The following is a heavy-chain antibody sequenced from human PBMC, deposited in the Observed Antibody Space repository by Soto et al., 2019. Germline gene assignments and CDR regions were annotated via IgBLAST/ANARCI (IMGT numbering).Heavy chain of an antibody. V-gene: IGHV1-69*13. CDR1: VATFSSYA. D-gene: IGHD3-22*01. CDR3: ARSGYDSSGYYLYYYYYGMDV. Sequence: TVKVSCKASVATFSSYAISGVRQAPGQGLEWMGGIIPIFGTANYAQKFQGRVTITADESTSTAYMELSSLRSEDTAVYYCARSGYDSSGYYLYYYYYGMDVWGQGTTVTVSS. CDR2: IIPIFGTA. J-gene: IGHJ6*02.